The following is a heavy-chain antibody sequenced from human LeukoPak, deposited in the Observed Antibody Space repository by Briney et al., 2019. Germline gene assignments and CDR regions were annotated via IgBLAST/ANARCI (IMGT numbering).Heavy chain of an antibody. CDR2: ISSGSTYI. Sequence: GGSLRLSCAASGFTFSSYSMNWVRQAPGKGLEWVSSISSGSTYIYYADSVKGRFTISRDNAKDSLYLQMNSLRAEDTAVYYCAKLKEGGYYSSFDYWGQGTLVTVSS. J-gene: IGHJ4*02. D-gene: IGHD3-22*01. V-gene: IGHV3-21*04. CDR1: GFTFSSYS. CDR3: AKLKEGGYYSSFDY.